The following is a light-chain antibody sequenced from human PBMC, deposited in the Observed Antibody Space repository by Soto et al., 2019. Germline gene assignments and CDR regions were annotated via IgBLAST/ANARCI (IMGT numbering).Light chain of an antibody. V-gene: IGLV1-44*01. CDR2: GNN. CDR3: AAWDDSLNGPI. CDR1: SSNIGTYT. J-gene: IGLJ2*01. Sequence: QSVLTQPPSASGTPGQRVTISCSGGSSNIGTYTVSWYQQFPETAPKLLTYGNNQRPSGVPDRFSGSKSGTSASLSISGLQSDDEADYYCAAWDDSLNGPIFGGGTKVTVL.